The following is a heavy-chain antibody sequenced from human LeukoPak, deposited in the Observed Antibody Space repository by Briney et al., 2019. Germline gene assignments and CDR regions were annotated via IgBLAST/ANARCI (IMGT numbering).Heavy chain of an antibody. CDR3: XXXRXXXY. CDR2: IYTSGST. Sequence: NPSETLSLTCTVSGGSISSGSYYWSWIRQXAGKGLEWIGRIYTSGSTNYNPSLKSRVTISVDTSKNQFSLKLRYLPTADTAGAXXXXXRXXXYXGQGTLVTV. J-gene: IGHJ4*02. V-gene: IGHV4-61*02. CDR1: GGSISSGSYY.